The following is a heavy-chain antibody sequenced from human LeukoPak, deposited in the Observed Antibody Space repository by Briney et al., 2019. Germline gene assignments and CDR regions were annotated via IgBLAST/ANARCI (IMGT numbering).Heavy chain of an antibody. CDR2: MSGSGGST. Sequence: PGGSLRLSCAASGFTFSTYAMSWVRQAPGKGLEWVSAMSGSGGSTKYADSVKGRFTISRDDSKNTLFLQMNSLRAEDTAVYYCAKDGYTSSLNHPGAAEFDYWGKGTLVTVSS. D-gene: IGHD6-6*01. V-gene: IGHV3-23*01. CDR3: AKDGYTSSLNHPGAAEFDY. CDR1: GFTFSTYA. J-gene: IGHJ4*02.